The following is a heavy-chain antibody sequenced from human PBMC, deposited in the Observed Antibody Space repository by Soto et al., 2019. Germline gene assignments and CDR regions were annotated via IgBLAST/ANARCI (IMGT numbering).Heavy chain of an antibody. V-gene: IGHV4-34*01. D-gene: IGHD6-19*01. CDR2: INHSGST. CDR1: GGSFRGYY. Sequence: SETLSLTCAVYGGSFRGYYWSWIRQPPGKGLEWIGEINHSGSTNYNPSLKSRVTISVDTSKNQFSLKLRSVTAADTAVYYCARAIAVAGFGSYYYYYGMDVWGQGTTVTVSS. CDR3: ARAIAVAGFGSYYYYYGMDV. J-gene: IGHJ6*02.